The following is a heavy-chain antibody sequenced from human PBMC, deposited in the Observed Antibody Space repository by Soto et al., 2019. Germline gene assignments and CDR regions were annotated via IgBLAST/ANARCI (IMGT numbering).Heavy chain of an antibody. CDR3: AKDLPFDY. CDR1: GFTFSSYG. J-gene: IGHJ4*02. V-gene: IGHV3-30*18. CDR2: ISYDGSNK. Sequence: QVQLVESGGGVVQPGRSLRLSCAASGFTFSSYGMHWVRQAPGKGLEWVAVISYDGSNKYYADSVKGRFTISRDNSKNTLYLQMNSLRAEDTAVYYCAKDLPFDYWGQGTLVTVSS.